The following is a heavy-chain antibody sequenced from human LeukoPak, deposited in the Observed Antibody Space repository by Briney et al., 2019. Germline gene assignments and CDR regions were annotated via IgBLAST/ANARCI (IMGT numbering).Heavy chain of an antibody. V-gene: IGHV5-51*01. J-gene: IGHJ4*02. Sequence: WESLKISCKGSGYSFTSYSIGWVRQLPGKGLEWMGIIYLGDSETRYSPSFQGQVSISADKSISTVYLQWSSLRASDTAMYFCARQSRDGSKTRGYFFDYWGLGTLVTVSS. CDR2: IYLGDSET. CDR1: GYSFTSYS. D-gene: IGHD3-10*01. CDR3: ARQSRDGSKTRGYFFDY.